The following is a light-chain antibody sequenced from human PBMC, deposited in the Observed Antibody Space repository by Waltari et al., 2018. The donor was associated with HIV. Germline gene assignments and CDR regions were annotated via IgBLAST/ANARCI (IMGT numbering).Light chain of an antibody. Sequence: SYELTQPPSVSVSPGQTARITCSGDALPKKFAYWYQQKAGQAPALVIYEDKKRPSGIPEGFSGSRSGTLATLSIRGAQVEDEADYYCYSTDISGYSRVFGGGTKVTVL. CDR3: YSTDISGYSRV. CDR1: ALPKKF. J-gene: IGLJ2*01. V-gene: IGLV3-10*01. CDR2: EDK.